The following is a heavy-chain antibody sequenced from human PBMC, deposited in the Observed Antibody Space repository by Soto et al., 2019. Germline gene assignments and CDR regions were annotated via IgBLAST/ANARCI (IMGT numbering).Heavy chain of an antibody. CDR2: IIPVFGRP. D-gene: IGHD5-12*01. V-gene: IGHV1-69*13. Sequence: ASVKVSCKASGGTFSSFGISWVRQAPGQGLEWMGGIIPVFGRPNYAQRFRGRLTITADESTNTSYMELIDLTSEDTAVYYCAREASGYDFWGQGTQVTSPQ. CDR1: GGTFSSFG. J-gene: IGHJ1*01. CDR3: AREASGYDF.